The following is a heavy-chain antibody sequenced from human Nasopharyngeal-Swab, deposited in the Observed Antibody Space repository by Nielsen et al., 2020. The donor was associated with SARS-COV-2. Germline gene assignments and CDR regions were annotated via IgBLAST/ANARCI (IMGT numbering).Heavy chain of an antibody. J-gene: IGHJ4*02. Sequence: GESLKISCEASGFTFTSHWMHWVRQVPGKGLTWVSRINFDGSRTNYADSVRGRFTITRDNAENTLFLEMTNLRVEDSAIYYCGRRICSGGNCYSGIDRWGQGTLVTVSA. V-gene: IGHV3-74*01. D-gene: IGHD2-21*01. CDR1: GFTFTSHW. CDR3: GRRICSGGNCYSGIDR. CDR2: INFDGSRT.